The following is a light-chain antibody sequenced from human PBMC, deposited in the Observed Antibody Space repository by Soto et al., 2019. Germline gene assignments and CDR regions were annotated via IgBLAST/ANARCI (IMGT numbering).Light chain of an antibody. Sequence: QSVLTQSPSASASLGASVKLTCTLSSGHSNYAIAWPQQQPEKGLRYLMKLNRDGSHSKGDGIPNRFSGSSSGAERYLTISSLQSEDEADYYCQTWGTGIVIFGGGTKLTVL. CDR1: SGHSNYA. V-gene: IGLV4-69*01. J-gene: IGLJ2*01. CDR2: LNRDGSH. CDR3: QTWGTGIVI.